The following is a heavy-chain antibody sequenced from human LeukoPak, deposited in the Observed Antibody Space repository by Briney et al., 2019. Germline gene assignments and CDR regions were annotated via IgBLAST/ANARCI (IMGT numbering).Heavy chain of an antibody. CDR3: ASTRSSSWYFDY. V-gene: IGHV3-7*01. CDR1: GFPFSSFW. D-gene: IGHD6-13*01. CDR2: IKQDGSEK. Sequence: PGGSLRLSCAASGFPFSSFWMSWVRQAPGKGLEWVANIKQDGSEKYYVDSVKGRFTISRDNAKNSLYLQMNSLRAEDTAVYYCASTRSSSWYFDYWGQGTLVTVSS. J-gene: IGHJ4*02.